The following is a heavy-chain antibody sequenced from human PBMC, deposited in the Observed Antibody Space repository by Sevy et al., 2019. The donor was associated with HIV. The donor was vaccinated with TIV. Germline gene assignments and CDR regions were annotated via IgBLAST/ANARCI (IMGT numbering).Heavy chain of an antibody. Sequence: SETRSLTCTVSGGSISSYYWSWIRQPAGKGLEWIGRIYTSRSTNYNPSLKSRVTMSVDTSKNQFSLKLSSVTAADTAVYYCARDTTYDFWSGYYRNPPNYYMDVWGKGTTVTVSS. J-gene: IGHJ6*03. CDR3: ARDTTYDFWSGYYRNPPNYYMDV. V-gene: IGHV4-4*07. CDR1: GGSISSYY. CDR2: IYTSRST. D-gene: IGHD3-3*01.